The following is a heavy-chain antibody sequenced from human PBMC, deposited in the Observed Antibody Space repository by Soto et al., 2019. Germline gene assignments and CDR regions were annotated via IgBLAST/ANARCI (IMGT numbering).Heavy chain of an antibody. D-gene: IGHD3-3*01. CDR2: MNPNNGDK. Sequence: QVQLVQSGAEVKRPGASVKVSCKASGYTFSSYNIYWVRQAKGQGLEWMGWMNPNNGDKGYAQKFLDRVTMTRDTTIRTAYLELNSQTSEDTAIYYCARGGRYLEWFPWFDPWGQGTLVTVSS. CDR1: GYTFSSYN. CDR3: ARGGRYLEWFPWFDP. V-gene: IGHV1-8*01. J-gene: IGHJ5*02.